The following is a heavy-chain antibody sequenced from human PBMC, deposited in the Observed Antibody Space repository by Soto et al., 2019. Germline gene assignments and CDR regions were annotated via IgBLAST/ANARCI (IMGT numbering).Heavy chain of an antibody. J-gene: IGHJ5*02. CDR1: GRSISEINSY. Sequence: PSETLSLTCSVSGRSISEINSYWGWIRQTPGEGLEWIGTIHHTGSTYYNPSLKSRAIISLDTSKNQFSLKLSSVTAADTALYYCARPEGGYGSGYSWFDPWGQGTRVTVSS. CDR2: IHHTGST. D-gene: IGHD5-12*01. CDR3: ARPEGGYGSGYSWFDP. V-gene: IGHV4-39*01.